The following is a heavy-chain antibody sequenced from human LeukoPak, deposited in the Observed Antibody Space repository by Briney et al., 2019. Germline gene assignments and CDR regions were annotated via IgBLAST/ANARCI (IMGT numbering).Heavy chain of an antibody. Sequence: GGSLRLSCAASGFTFSSYSMNWVRQAPGKGLEWVSSISSSSSYIYYADSVNGRFTISRDNAKNSLYLQMNSLRAEDTAVYYCASSGMATGYDAFDIWGQGTMVTVSS. CDR1: GFTFSSYS. CDR3: ASSGMATGYDAFDI. V-gene: IGHV3-21*01. J-gene: IGHJ3*02. D-gene: IGHD5-24*01. CDR2: ISSSSSYI.